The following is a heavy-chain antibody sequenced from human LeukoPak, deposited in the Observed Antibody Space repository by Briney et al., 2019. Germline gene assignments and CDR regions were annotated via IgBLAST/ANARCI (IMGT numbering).Heavy chain of an antibody. D-gene: IGHD1-26*01. CDR3: ARDLPWELSPGGAFDY. J-gene: IGHJ4*02. CDR2: ISSSSSYI. V-gene: IGHV3-21*01. CDR1: GFTFSSYS. Sequence: GGSLRLSCAASGFTFSSYSMNWVRQAPGKGLEWVSSISSSSSYIYYADSVKGRFTISRDNAKNSLYLQMNSLRAEDTAAYYCARDLPWELSPGGAFDYWGQGTLVTVSS.